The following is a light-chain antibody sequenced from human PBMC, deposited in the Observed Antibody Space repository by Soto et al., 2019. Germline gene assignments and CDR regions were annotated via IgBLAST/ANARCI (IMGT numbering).Light chain of an antibody. CDR1: QSVNSN. J-gene: IGKJ1*01. V-gene: IGKV3-15*01. CDR3: QQYNNWPRT. CDR2: GTS. Sequence: EIVMTQAPATLSLSPVERATLSCRASQSVNSNLGWYHQKVGQDPRLLIYGTSTRATGIPARFSGSGSGRDFTLTISSLQFEDFAVYYCQQYNNWPRTFGQGTKVDIK.